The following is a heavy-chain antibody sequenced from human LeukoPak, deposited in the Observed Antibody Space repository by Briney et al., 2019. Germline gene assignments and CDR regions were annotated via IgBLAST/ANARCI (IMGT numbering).Heavy chain of an antibody. CDR1: GYSISSGYY. V-gene: IGHV4-38-2*02. CDR2: IYHSGST. CDR3: ARGGSGSYPYFDY. J-gene: IGHJ4*02. Sequence: PSETLSLTCTVSGYSISSGYYWGWIRQPPGKGLEWIGSIYHSGSTYYNPSLKSRVTISVDTSKNQFSLKLSSVTAADTAVYYCARGGSGSYPYFDYWGQGTLVTVSS. D-gene: IGHD1-26*01.